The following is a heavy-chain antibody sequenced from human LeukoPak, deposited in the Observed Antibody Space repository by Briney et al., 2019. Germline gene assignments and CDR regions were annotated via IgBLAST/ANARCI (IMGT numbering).Heavy chain of an antibody. Sequence: ASVKVSCKASGYTFTGYYMHWVRQAPGQGLAWMGWINPNSGGTNYAQKFQGWVTMTRDTSISTAYMELSRLRSDDTAVYYCARSTGTRNNWFDPWGQGTLVTVSS. CDR1: GYTFTGYY. CDR3: ARSTGTRNNWFDP. J-gene: IGHJ5*02. D-gene: IGHD1-1*01. CDR2: INPNSGGT. V-gene: IGHV1-2*04.